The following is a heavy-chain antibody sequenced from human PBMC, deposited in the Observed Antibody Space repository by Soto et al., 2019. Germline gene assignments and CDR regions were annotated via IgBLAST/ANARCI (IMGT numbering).Heavy chain of an antibody. Sequence: EVQLVESGGGLVQPGGSLRLSCAASGFTFSDHYMDWVRQAPGKGLEWVGRTRNKANSYTTEYAASVKGRFTISRDDSKNSLYLQMNSLKTEDTAVYYCASEGRYCSGGSCYYYYYGMDVWGQGTTVTVSS. CDR2: TRNKANSYTT. D-gene: IGHD2-15*01. CDR1: GFTFSDHY. V-gene: IGHV3-72*01. J-gene: IGHJ6*02. CDR3: ASEGRYCSGGSCYYYYYGMDV.